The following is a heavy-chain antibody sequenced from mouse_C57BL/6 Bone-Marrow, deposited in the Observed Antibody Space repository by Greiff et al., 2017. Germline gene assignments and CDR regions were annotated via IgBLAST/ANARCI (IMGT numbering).Heavy chain of an antibody. J-gene: IGHJ4*01. Sequence: DVMLVESGEGLVKPGGSLKLSCAASGFTFSSYAMSWVRQTPEKRLEWVAYLSSGGDYIYYADTVKGRFTISRDNARNTLYLQMSSLKSEDTAMYYCTRDYYYGFYAMDYWGQGTSVTVSS. V-gene: IGHV5-9-1*02. CDR1: GFTFSSYA. D-gene: IGHD1-1*01. CDR2: LSSGGDYI. CDR3: TRDYYYGFYAMDY.